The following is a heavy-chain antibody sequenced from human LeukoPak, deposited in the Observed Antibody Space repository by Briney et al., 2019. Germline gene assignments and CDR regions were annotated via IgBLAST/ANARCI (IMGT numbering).Heavy chain of an antibody. Sequence: PGGSLRLSCAASGFTFSGYYMTWIRQAPGKGLEWVAYITSSATTYYADSVKGRFTISRDNAKTSLYLQMNSLRAEDTAVYYCARDLGPHSSSPNSGAFDIWGQGTMVTVSS. D-gene: IGHD6-6*01. J-gene: IGHJ3*02. CDR1: GFTFSGYY. CDR3: ARDLGPHSSSPNSGAFDI. CDR2: ITSSATT. V-gene: IGHV3-11*04.